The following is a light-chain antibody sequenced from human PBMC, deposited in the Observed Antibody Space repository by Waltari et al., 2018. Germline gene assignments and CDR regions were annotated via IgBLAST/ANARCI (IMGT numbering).Light chain of an antibody. CDR3: SSYTSSSTLV. V-gene: IGLV2-14*01. J-gene: IGLJ2*01. Sequence: QSALTQPASVSGSPGQSITMSCTGPSRDVGGYNYVSRYQQHPGKAPKLMIYEVSNRPSGVSNRFSGSKSGNTASLTISGLQAEDEADYYCSSYTSSSTLVFGGGTKLTVL. CDR2: EVS. CDR1: SRDVGGYNY.